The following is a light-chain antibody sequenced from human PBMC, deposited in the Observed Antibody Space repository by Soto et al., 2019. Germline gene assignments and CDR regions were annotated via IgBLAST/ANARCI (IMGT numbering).Light chain of an antibody. CDR1: SSNIGAGYD. V-gene: IGLV1-40*01. CDR3: QSYDSSRTAVL. Sequence: QLVLTQPPSVSGAPGQRVTISCTGGSSNIGAGYDVHWYRQLPGTAPKLLIYANRNRPSGVPDRFSGSKSDTSASLVITGLQAEDEADYYCQSYDSSRTAVLFGGGTKLTVL. J-gene: IGLJ2*01. CDR2: ANR.